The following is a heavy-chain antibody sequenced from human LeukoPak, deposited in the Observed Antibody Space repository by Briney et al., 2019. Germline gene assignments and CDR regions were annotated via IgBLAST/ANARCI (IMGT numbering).Heavy chain of an antibody. J-gene: IGHJ6*02. CDR2: IYYSGST. CDR1: GGSISSYY. CDR3: ARGSDILTGYSYYYYYGMDV. D-gene: IGHD3-9*01. V-gene: IGHV4-59*01. Sequence: SETLSLTCTVSGGSISSYYWSWIRQPPGKGLEWIGYIYYSGSTNYNPSLKSRVTISVDTSKNQFSLKLSSVTAAVTAVYYCARGSDILTGYSYYYYYGMDVWGQGTTVTVSS.